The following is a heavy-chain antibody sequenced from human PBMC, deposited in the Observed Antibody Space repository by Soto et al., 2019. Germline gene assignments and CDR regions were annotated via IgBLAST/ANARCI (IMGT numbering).Heavy chain of an antibody. D-gene: IGHD6-13*01. Sequence: ASVKVSCKASGYDFTAYDINWARQASGQGLEWMGWMNPINGATGSARRFQGRVSMTRNTATGTAYLELTSLRSDDTAVYYCGRGPSPRAPAGGTPYYYAMDVWG. CDR1: GYDFTAYD. CDR3: GRGPSPRAPAGGTPYYYAMDV. V-gene: IGHV1-8*02. J-gene: IGHJ6*02. CDR2: MNPINGAT.